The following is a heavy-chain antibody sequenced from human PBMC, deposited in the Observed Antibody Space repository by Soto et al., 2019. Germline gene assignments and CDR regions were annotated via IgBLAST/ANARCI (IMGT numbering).Heavy chain of an antibody. D-gene: IGHD5-12*01. CDR2: IYYSGST. J-gene: IGHJ6*02. CDR1: GGSISSGGYY. CDR3: AREATGYDVRGDYYYYGMDV. Sequence: PSETLSLTCTVSGGSISSGGYYWSWIRQHPGKGLEWIGYIYYSGSTNYNPSLKSRVTISVDTSKNQFSLKLSSVTAADTAVYYCAREATGYDVRGDYYYYGMDVWGQGTTVTVSS. V-gene: IGHV4-61*08.